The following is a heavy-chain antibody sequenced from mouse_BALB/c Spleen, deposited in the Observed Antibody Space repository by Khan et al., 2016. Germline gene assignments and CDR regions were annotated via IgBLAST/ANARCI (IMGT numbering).Heavy chain of an antibody. J-gene: IGHJ3*01. CDR2: INPSTGYT. Sequence: VQLQESGAELAKPGASVKMSCKASGYTFTSYWMHWVKQRPGQGLEWIGYINPSTGYTEYNQTFKDKATLTADKSSSTAYMQLSSLTSEDSAVYYCARKDSSFAYWGQGTLVTVSA. CDR3: ARKDSSFAY. V-gene: IGHV1-7*01. CDR1: GYTFTSYW.